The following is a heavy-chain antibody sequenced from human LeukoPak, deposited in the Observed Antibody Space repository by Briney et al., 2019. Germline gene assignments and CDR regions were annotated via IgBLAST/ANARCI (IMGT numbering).Heavy chain of an antibody. CDR3: AKDLKSWEFDY. V-gene: IGHV3-30*18. CDR1: GFTFSSFG. CDR2: ISDDGSNE. J-gene: IGHJ4*02. D-gene: IGHD6-13*01. Sequence: GRSLTLSCAASGFTFSSFGMHWVGQAPGKGLEWVAVISDDGSNEYYADFVKGRFTIARDNSKTTLYLQMNSLRAEDTAIYYCAKDLKSWEFDYWGPGNLGSVSS.